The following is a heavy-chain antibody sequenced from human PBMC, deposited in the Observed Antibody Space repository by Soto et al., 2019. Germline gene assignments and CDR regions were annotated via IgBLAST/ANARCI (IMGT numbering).Heavy chain of an antibody. Sequence: SEPLRVPWTVAEGTSGDYGGSWIRKHTGKGLEWIGYIYYSGSTNYNPSLKSRVTISVDTSNNQFSLKLSSVTAADTAVYYCARSRGTGTYPPDFEPLGQGTLVT. D-gene: IGHD3-10*01. CDR1: EGTSGDYG. V-gene: IGHV4-59*12. CDR3: ARSRGTGTYPPDFEP. J-gene: IGHJ5*02. CDR2: IYYSGST.